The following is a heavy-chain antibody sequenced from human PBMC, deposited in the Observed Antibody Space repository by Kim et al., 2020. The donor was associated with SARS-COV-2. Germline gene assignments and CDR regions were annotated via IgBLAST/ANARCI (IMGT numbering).Heavy chain of an antibody. CDR1: GGSFSGYY. V-gene: IGHV4-34*01. CDR2: INHSGST. Sequence: SQTLSLTCAVYGGSFSGYYWSWIRQPPGKGLEWIGEINHSGSTNYNPSLKSRVTIPVETSKNQFSLKLNSVTAADTAVYYCVRGRGYYVAGSLKRYYYGMDVWGQGNTVTVS. J-gene: IGHJ6*02. CDR3: VRGRGYYVAGSLKRYYYGMDV. D-gene: IGHD3-10*01.